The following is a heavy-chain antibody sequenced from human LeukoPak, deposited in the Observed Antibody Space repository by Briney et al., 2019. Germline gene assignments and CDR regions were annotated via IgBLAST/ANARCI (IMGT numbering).Heavy chain of an antibody. CDR1: GGSISSGSYY. CDR3: ARERDYYYDSSGYYCDYFDY. J-gene: IGHJ4*02. Sequence: PSETLSLTCTVSGGSISSGSYYWSWIRQPAGKGLEWIGRIYTSGSTNYNPSLKSRVTISVDTSKNQFSLKLSSVTAADTAVYYCARERDYYYDSSGYYCDYFDYWGQGTLVTVSS. D-gene: IGHD3-22*01. V-gene: IGHV4-61*02. CDR2: IYTSGST.